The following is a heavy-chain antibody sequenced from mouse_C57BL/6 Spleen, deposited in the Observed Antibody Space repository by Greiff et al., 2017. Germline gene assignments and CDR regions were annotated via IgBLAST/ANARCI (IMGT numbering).Heavy chain of an antibody. V-gene: IGHV2-2*01. Sequence: QVQLQQSGPGLVQPAPSLSISCTASGFSLTSYCVHWVRQSPGEGLEWLGVIWSGGSKDYNAAIISRLSISKDNSKSQVFFKMNSLQADDTAIYYWARNGDYYFGCWGQGTTLTVSS. CDR1: GFSLTSYC. CDR3: ARNGDYYFGC. CDR2: IWSGGSK. D-gene: IGHD3-3*01. J-gene: IGHJ2*01.